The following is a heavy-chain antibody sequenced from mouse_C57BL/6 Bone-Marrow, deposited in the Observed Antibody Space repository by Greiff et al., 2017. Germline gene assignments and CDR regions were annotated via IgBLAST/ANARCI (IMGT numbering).Heavy chain of an antibody. V-gene: IGHV1-53*01. CDR1: GYTFTSYW. CDR2: INPSNGGT. Sequence: QVQLQQPGTELVKPGASVKLSCKASGYTFTSYWMHWVKQRPGQGLEWIGNINPSNGGTNYNEKFKSKATLTVDKSSSAAYMQLSSLTSEDAAVYYCARGDDYYGPWLAYWGQGTLVTVSA. CDR3: ARGDDYYGPWLAY. D-gene: IGHD1-2*01. J-gene: IGHJ3*01.